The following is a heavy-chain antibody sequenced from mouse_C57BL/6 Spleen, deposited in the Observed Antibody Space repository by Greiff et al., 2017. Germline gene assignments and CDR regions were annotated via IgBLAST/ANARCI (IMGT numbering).Heavy chain of an antibody. CDR2: IYPGSGST. J-gene: IGHJ4*01. CDR1: GYTFTSYW. V-gene: IGHV1-55*01. Sequence: QVQLQQSGAELVKPGASVKMSCKASGYTFTSYWITWVKQRPGQGLEWIGDIYPGSGSTNYNEKFKSKATLTVDTSSSTAYMQLSSLTSEDSAVDYCARRGVYYDYDGSAMDYWGQGTSVTVSS. CDR3: ARRGVYYDYDGSAMDY. D-gene: IGHD2-4*01.